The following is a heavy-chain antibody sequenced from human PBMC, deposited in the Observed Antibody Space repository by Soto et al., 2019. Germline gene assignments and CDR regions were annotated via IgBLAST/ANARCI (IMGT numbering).Heavy chain of an antibody. CDR3: ARDHYGQKNYYYYYYMDV. V-gene: IGHV1-18*01. CDR1: GYTFTSYG. J-gene: IGHJ6*03. D-gene: IGHD3-10*01. CDR2: ISAYNGNT. Sequence: QVQLVQSGAEVKKPGASVKVSCKASGYTFTSYGISWVRQAPGQGLEWMGWISAYNGNTNYAQKLQGRVTMTTDTSTSTAYMELRSLRSDDTAVYYCARDHYGQKNYYYYYYMDVWGKGTTVTVAS.